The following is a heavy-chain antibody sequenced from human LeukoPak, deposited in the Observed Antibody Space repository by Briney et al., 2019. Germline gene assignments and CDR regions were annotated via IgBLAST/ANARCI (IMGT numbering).Heavy chain of an antibody. CDR2: INWNGAST. Sequence: PGGSLRLSCATSGFTLDDYDMGWVRQAPGKGLEWVSGINWNGASTVYADSVKGRFIISRDNAKNSLYLQMSSLRAEDTALYYCARGLRNFDYWGQGTLVSVYS. CDR1: GFTLDDYD. J-gene: IGHJ4*02. V-gene: IGHV3-20*04. CDR3: ARGLRNFDY.